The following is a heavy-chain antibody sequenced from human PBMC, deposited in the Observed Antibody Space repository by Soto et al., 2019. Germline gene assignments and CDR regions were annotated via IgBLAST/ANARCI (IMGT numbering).Heavy chain of an antibody. CDR2: ISGSGFKR. CDR1: GFIFENFG. J-gene: IGHJ5*02. V-gene: IGHV3-23*01. Sequence: GGSLRLSCVASGFIFENFGMSWVRQAPGKGLEWISSISGSGFKRYYADSVKGRFTISRDNSKSTVYLELNNLSAEDTAVYHCAKNQGVQLVPLATVDWFDPWGQGSVVTVSS. D-gene: IGHD1-26*01. CDR3: AKNQGVQLVPLATVDWFDP.